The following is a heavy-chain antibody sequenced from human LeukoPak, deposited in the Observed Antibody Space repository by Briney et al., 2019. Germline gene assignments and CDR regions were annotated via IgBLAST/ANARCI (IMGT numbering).Heavy chain of an antibody. D-gene: IGHD2-15*01. CDR1: GGSFSGYY. Sequence: PSETLSLTCAVYGGSFSGYYWSWIRQPPGKGLEWIGGINHSGSTNYSPSLKSRVTISVDTSKNQFSLKLSSVTAADTAVYYCARNSGWLPFYYYYYMDVWGKGTTVTVSS. CDR3: ARNSGWLPFYYYYYMDV. CDR2: INHSGST. J-gene: IGHJ6*03. V-gene: IGHV4-34*01.